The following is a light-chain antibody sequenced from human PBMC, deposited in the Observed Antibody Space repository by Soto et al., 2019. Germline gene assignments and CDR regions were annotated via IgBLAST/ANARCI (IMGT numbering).Light chain of an antibody. Sequence: EIVLAQSPGPLSLSPGERATLSCRASQSVARSSIAWYQQRLGQAPRLLIYGASNRATGIPDRFSGSGSGTDFTLTISRLDPEDFAVYYCQHYGGSQGTFGQGTKVEIK. J-gene: IGKJ1*01. CDR1: QSVARSS. CDR3: QHYGGSQGT. CDR2: GAS. V-gene: IGKV3-20*01.